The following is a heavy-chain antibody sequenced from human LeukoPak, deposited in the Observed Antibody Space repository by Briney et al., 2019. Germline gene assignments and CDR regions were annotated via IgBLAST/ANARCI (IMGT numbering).Heavy chain of an antibody. D-gene: IGHD3-10*01. CDR3: AKGHGLYYGSGSYYRYWYFDL. Sequence: PGGSLRLSCAASGFTFSSYAMSWVRQAPGKGLEWVSAISGSGGSTYYADSVKGRFTISRDNSKNTLYLQMNSLRAEDTAVYYCAKGHGLYYGSGSYYRYWYFDLWGRGTLVTVSS. V-gene: IGHV3-23*01. CDR1: GFTFSSYA. CDR2: ISGSGGST. J-gene: IGHJ2*01.